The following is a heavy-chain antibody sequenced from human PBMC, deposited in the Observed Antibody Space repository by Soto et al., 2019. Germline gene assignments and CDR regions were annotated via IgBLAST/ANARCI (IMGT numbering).Heavy chain of an antibody. J-gene: IGHJ4*02. CDR2: IYYRGST. CDR1: GGSISSSSYY. V-gene: IGHV4-39*01. CDR3: ATLWFGEGNY. D-gene: IGHD3-10*01. Sequence: QLQLQESGPGLVKPSETLSLTCTVSGGSISSSSYYWGWIRQPPGQGLEWIGSIYYRGSTYYNPSLKSRVTISVDTSKNQFSLKLSSVTAADTAVYYCATLWFGEGNYWGQGTLVTVSS.